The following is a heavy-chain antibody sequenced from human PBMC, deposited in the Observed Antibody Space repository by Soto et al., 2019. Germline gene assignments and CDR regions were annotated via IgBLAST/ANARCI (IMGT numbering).Heavy chain of an antibody. V-gene: IGHV4-61*01. Sequence: QVQLQESGPGLVKPSATLSLTCTVSGGSVSGNVYWSWLRQPPGKVLERIGCSYYSGGAKYNPSLKMPVTISVDTSKNQFSRTLNWVTATDTAVYFCARDLGQRNTPAHNYCDYWCQGTLVTVSS. CDR1: GGSVSGNVY. J-gene: IGHJ4*02. CDR2: SYYSGGA. CDR3: ARDLGQRNTPAHNYCDY. D-gene: IGHD2-15*01.